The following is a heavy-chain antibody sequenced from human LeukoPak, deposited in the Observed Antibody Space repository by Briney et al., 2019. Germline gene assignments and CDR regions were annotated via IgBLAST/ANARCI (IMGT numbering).Heavy chain of an antibody. V-gene: IGHV1-69*05. D-gene: IGHD4-11*01. J-gene: IGHJ6*03. CDR2: SIPILGTA. Sequence: GASVKVSCKASGYTFTSYAISWARQAPGQGLEWMGGSIPILGTANYAQKFQGRVTITTDESTSTAYMELSSLRSEDTAVYYCARGNDYSNHYYYYMDVWGKGTTVTVSS. CDR1: GYTFTSYA. CDR3: ARGNDYSNHYYYYMDV.